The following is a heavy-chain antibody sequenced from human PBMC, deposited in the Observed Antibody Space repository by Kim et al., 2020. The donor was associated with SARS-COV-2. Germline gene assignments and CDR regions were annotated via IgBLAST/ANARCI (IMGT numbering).Heavy chain of an antibody. CDR1: GYTFTGYY. CDR3: ASCPYGFWSGYSNYYYMDV. D-gene: IGHD3-3*01. V-gene: IGHV1-2*02. J-gene: IGHJ6*03. CDR2: INPNSGGT. Sequence: ASVKVSCKASGYTFTGYYMHWVRQAPGQGLEWMGWINPNSGGTNYAQKFQGRVTMTRDTSISTAYMELSRLRSDDTAVYYCASCPYGFWSGYSNYYYMDVWGKGTTVTVSS.